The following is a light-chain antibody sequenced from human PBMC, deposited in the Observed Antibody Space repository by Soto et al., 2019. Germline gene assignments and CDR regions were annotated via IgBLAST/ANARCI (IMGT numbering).Light chain of an antibody. V-gene: IGKV1-5*03. CDR3: QKYNSAPLT. Sequence: DIQMTQSPSTLSASVGDRVTITCRASQSISSWLAWYQQKPGKAPKLLIYKASSLESGVPSRFSGSGSGTEFTLTISSLQPEDVATYDCQKYNSAPLTFGGGTKVDIK. J-gene: IGKJ4*01. CDR2: KAS. CDR1: QSISSW.